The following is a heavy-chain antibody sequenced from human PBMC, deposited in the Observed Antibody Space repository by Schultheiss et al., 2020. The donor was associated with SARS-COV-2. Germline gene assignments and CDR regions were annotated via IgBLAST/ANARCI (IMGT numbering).Heavy chain of an antibody. D-gene: IGHD6-19*01. CDR1: GGSFSGYY. Sequence: SETLSLTCAVYGGSFSGYYWSWIRQPPGKGLEWIGYIYYSGSTNYNPSLKSRVTISVDTSKNQFSLKLSSVTAADTAVYYCARGSGWYRDYYYGMDVWGQGTTVTVSS. CDR2: IYYSGST. CDR3: ARGSGWYRDYYYGMDV. V-gene: IGHV4-59*12. J-gene: IGHJ6*02.